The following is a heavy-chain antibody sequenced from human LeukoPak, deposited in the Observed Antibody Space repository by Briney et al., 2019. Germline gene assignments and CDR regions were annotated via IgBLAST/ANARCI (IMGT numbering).Heavy chain of an antibody. CDR3: ARDPHYGGNSPYFFDY. J-gene: IGHJ4*02. CDR2: IIPIFGTA. Sequence: SVKVSCKASGGTFSSYAISWVRQAPGQGLEWMGRIIPIFGTANYAQKFQGRVTITTDESTSTAYMELSSLRSEDTAVYYCARDPHYGGNSPYFFDYWGQGTLVTVFS. D-gene: IGHD4-23*01. CDR1: GGTFSSYA. V-gene: IGHV1-69*05.